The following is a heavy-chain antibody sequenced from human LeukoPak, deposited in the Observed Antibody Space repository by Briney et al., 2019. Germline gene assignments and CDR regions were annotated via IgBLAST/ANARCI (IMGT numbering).Heavy chain of an antibody. J-gene: IGHJ5*02. CDR3: ARIMGYCSGGSCYNNWFDP. CDR1: GFTFSDYY. Sequence: PGGSLRLSCAASGFTFSDYYMSWIRQAPGKGLEWVSYTSSSGSTIYYADSVKGRFTISRDNAKNSLYLQMNSLRAEDTAVYYCARIMGYCSGGSCYNNWFDPWGQGTLVTVSS. CDR2: TSSSGSTI. D-gene: IGHD2-15*01. V-gene: IGHV3-11*01.